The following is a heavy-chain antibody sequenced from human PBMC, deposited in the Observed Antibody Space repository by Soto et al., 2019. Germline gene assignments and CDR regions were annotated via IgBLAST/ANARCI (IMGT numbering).Heavy chain of an antibody. CDR2: IFHSGST. CDR1: GVSIRGSNW. J-gene: IGHJ4*02. Sequence: SETLSLTCAVSGVSIRGSNWRSWVRQAPGKGLEWIGEIFHSGSTNYNPSLKSRLTISVDQSRNQFSLSLSSVTAADTAVYYCARRPIVAAADEDYWGQGTLVTVSS. D-gene: IGHD2-2*01. CDR3: ARRPIVAAADEDY. V-gene: IGHV4-4*02.